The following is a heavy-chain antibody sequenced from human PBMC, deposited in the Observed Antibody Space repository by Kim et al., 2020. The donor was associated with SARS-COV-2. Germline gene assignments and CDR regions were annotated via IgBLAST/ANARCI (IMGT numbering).Heavy chain of an antibody. D-gene: IGHD6-6*01. V-gene: IGHV5-10-1*01. CDR2: IDPSDSYT. J-gene: IGHJ6*02. CDR3: ARRRYSSSTGYYYGMDV. Sequence: GESLKISCKGSGYSFTSYWISWVRQMPGKGLEWMGRIDPSDSYTNYSPSFQGHVTIPADKSISTAYLQWSSLKASDTAMYYCARRRYSSSTGYYYGMDVWGQGTTVTVSS. CDR1: GYSFTSYW.